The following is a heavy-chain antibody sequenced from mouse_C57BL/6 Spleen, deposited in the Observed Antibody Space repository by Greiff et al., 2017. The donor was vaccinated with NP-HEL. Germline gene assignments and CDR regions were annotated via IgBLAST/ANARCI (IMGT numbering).Heavy chain of an antibody. J-gene: IGHJ1*03. D-gene: IGHD1-2*01. V-gene: IGHV1-72*01. CDR1: GYTFTSYW. Sequence: QVQLQQSGAELVKPGASVKLSCKASGYTFTSYWMHWVKQRPGRGLEWIGRIDPNSGGTKYNEKFKSKATLTVDKPSSTAYMQLSSLTSEDSAVYDCARKSTTARYWYFDVWGTGTTVTVSS. CDR2: IDPNSGGT. CDR3: ARKSTTARYWYFDV.